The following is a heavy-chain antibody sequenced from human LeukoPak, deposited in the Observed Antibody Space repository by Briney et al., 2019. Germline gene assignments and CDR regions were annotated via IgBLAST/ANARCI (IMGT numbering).Heavy chain of an antibody. Sequence: SETLSLTCTVSGGSISSYCWSWVRQSPGKGLEWIGYIFTSGRTDYNPSLKSRVTMSVDTSKNQLSMELRFLTAADTAVYYCATSHDVKTAPYDLWGQGTLVTVSS. CDR3: ATSHDVKTAPYDL. V-gene: IGHV4-4*09. J-gene: IGHJ5*02. CDR2: IFTSGRT. CDR1: GGSISSYC. D-gene: IGHD2-21*01.